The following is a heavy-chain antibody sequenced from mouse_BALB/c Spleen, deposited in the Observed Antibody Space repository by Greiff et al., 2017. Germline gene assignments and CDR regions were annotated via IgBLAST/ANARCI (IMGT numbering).Heavy chain of an antibody. CDR2: ISNGGGST. CDR3: ARFYYYGSYWYFDV. CDR1: GFTFSSYT. Sequence: DVMLVESGGGLVQPGGSLKLSCAASGFTFSSYTMSWVRQTPEKRLEWVAYISNGGGSTYYPDTVKGRFTISRDNAKNTLYLQMSKVRSEDTALYYCARFYYYGSYWYFDVWGAGTTVTVSS. J-gene: IGHJ1*01. V-gene: IGHV5-12-2*01. D-gene: IGHD1-1*01.